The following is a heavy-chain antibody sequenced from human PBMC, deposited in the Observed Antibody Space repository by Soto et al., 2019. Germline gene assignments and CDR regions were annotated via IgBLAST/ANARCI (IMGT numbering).Heavy chain of an antibody. CDR2: INHSGGT. CDR3: ASLPASQYYHGVDV. Sequence: PSETLSLTCAVYGGSFSADYWRWIRQPPGKGREWIGEINHSGGTSYNPSLKSRVTISVDTSKNQISLKLGSVTAADTAVYYCASLPASQYYHGVDVWGQGTTVTVSS. CDR1: GGSFSADY. D-gene: IGHD2-2*01. V-gene: IGHV4-34*01. J-gene: IGHJ6*02.